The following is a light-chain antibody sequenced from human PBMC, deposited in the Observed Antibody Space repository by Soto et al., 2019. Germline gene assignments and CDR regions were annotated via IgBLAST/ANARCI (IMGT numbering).Light chain of an antibody. J-gene: IGLJ2*01. CDR1: SSDVGGYNY. Sequence: QSALTQPASVSGSPGQSITISCTGTSSDVGGYNYVSWYQQHPDKAPKLMIYDVSNRPSWVSNRFSGSKSGNTASLTISGLQAEDEADYYCSSYTSSSTLGVFGGGTKLTVL. CDR2: DVS. V-gene: IGLV2-14*01. CDR3: SSYTSSSTLGV.